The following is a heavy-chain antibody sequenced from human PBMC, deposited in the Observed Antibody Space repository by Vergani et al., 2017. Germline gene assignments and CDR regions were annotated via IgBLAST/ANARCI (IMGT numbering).Heavy chain of an antibody. CDR1: GFSLSRFW. D-gene: IGHD2-2*02. V-gene: IGHV3-7*01. Sequence: EVQLVESGGGLVQPGGSLRLSCAASGFSLSRFWMSWVRQAPEKGLEWVAHISPDGSATSYADSVKGRFTISRDNSKNTLYLQMNSLRAEDTAVYYCARTPNCSSTSCYTGMDYWGQGTLVTVSS. CDR2: ISPDGSAT. J-gene: IGHJ4*02. CDR3: ARTPNCSSTSCYTGMDY.